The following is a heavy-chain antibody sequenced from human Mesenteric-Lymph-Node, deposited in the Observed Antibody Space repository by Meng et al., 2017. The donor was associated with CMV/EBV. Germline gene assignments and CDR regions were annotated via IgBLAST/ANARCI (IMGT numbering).Heavy chain of an antibody. Sequence: GESLKISCAASGFMFSNYEMNWVRQAPGKGLEWVSYISTSGYTVSYEDSVKGRFTISRDNAKNSLFLQMNSLRADDTAVYYCARDRGTAVGEDGLDVWGQGTTVTVSS. D-gene: IGHD1-1*01. CDR3: ARDRGTAVGEDGLDV. V-gene: IGHV3-48*03. CDR1: GFMFSNYE. J-gene: IGHJ6*02. CDR2: ISTSGYTV.